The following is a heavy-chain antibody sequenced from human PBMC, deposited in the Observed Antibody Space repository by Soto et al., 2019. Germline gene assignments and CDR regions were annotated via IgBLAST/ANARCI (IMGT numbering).Heavy chain of an antibody. J-gene: IGHJ5*02. D-gene: IGHD3-3*01. CDR3: ARDLSGLEWTKSAWFAP. V-gene: IGHV1-3*01. CDR2: INAGNGNT. CDR1: GYTFTSYA. Sequence: GASVKVSCKASGYTFTSYAMHWVRQAPGQRLEWMGWINAGNGNTKYSQKFQGRVTITRDTSASTAYMELSSLRSEDTAVYYCARDLSGLEWTKSAWFAPWGQGTLVPVSS.